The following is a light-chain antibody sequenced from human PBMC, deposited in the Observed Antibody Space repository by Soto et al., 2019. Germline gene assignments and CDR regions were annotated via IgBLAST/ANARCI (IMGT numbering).Light chain of an antibody. J-gene: IGLJ1*01. V-gene: IGLV7-46*01. CDR3: LLSYNGPYV. CDR1: TGAVTNGHY. CDR2: DIT. Sequence: QAVVTQEPSLTVSPGGTVTLACGSSTGAVTNGHYPYWFQQKPGQAPRTLIYDITNRHSWTPARFSGSLLGGKAALTLSGAQPEDEAEYYCLLSYNGPYVFGTGTKVTVL.